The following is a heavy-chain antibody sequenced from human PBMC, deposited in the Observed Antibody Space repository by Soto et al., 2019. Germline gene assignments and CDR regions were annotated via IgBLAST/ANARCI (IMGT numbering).Heavy chain of an antibody. J-gene: IGHJ6*02. CDR2: IIPIFGTA. V-gene: IGHV1-69*01. Sequence: QVQLVQSGAEVKKPGSSVKVSCKASGSTFSSYAISWVRQAPGQGLEWMGGIIPIFGTANYAQKFQGRVTITADESTSTAYMELSSLRSEDTAVYYCARDKGGITMVRGEISYYYGMAVWGQGTTVTVSS. CDR1: GSTFSSYA. D-gene: IGHD3-10*01. CDR3: ARDKGGITMVRGEISYYYGMAV.